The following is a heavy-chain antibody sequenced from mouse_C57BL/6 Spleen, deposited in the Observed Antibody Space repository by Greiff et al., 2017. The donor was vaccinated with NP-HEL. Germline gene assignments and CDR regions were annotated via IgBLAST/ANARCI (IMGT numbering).Heavy chain of an antibody. J-gene: IGHJ4*01. CDR2: ISSGGSYT. Sequence: DVKLVESGGDLVKPGGSLKLSCAASGFTFSSYGMSWVRQTPDKRLEWVATISSGGSYTYYPDSVKGRFTISRDNAKNTLYLQMSSLKSEDTAMYYCARKGSDGYFFAMDYWGQGTSVTVSS. CDR1: GFTFSSYG. CDR3: ARKGSDGYFFAMDY. D-gene: IGHD2-3*01. V-gene: IGHV5-6*02.